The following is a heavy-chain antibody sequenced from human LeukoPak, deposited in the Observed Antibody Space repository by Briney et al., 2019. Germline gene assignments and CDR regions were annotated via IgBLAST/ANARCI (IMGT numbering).Heavy chain of an antibody. Sequence: GASVKVSCKASGGTFSSYAISWVRQAPGQGLEWMGGIIPIFGTANYAQKFQGRVTITADESTSTAYMELSSLRSGDTVVYYCARRYSGYNDYWGQGTLVTVSS. V-gene: IGHV1-69*13. CDR3: ARRYSGYNDY. D-gene: IGHD5-12*01. J-gene: IGHJ4*02. CDR1: GGTFSSYA. CDR2: IIPIFGTA.